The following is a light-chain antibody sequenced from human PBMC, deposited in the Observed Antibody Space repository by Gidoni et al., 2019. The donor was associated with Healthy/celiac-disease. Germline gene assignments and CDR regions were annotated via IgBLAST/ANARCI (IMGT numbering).Light chain of an antibody. CDR3: QVWDSSSDHHWV. CDR1: NIGSKS. Sequence: SYALPQPPSVSVAPGKTARITRGGNNIGSKSVHWYQQKPGQAPVLVVYDDSDRPSGIPERFSGSNSGNTATLTISRVEAGDEADYYCQVWDSSSDHHWVFGGGTKLTVL. J-gene: IGLJ3*02. CDR2: DDS. V-gene: IGLV3-21*03.